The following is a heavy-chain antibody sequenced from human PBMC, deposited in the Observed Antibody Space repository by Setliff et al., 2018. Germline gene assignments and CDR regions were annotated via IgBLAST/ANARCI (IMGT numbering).Heavy chain of an antibody. CDR1: GFTFSSYA. J-gene: IGHJ6*02. V-gene: IGHV3-7*01. CDR2: INEDGGVT. D-gene: IGHD2-21*02. Sequence: PGESLKISCAASGFTFSSYAMHWVRQAPGKGLEWVANINEDGGVTSYVDSVKGRFTISRDNAKKSLYLQMNSLRAEDTAVYYCARNWATAQHYYYGMDVWGQGTTVTVSS. CDR3: ARNWATAQHYYYGMDV.